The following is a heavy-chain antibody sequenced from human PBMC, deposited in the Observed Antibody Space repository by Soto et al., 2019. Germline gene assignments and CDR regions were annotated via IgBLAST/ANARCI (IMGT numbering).Heavy chain of an antibody. J-gene: IGHJ3*02. D-gene: IGHD3-16*01. CDR1: GASISSNNW. CDR3: ANLDMITFGGIIGPNDEFDI. V-gene: IGHV4-4*02. CDR2: IYHSGST. Sequence: SETLSLTCAVSGASISSNNWWSWVRQPPGKGLEWIGEIYHSGSTNYNPSLKSRVTISVDRSKNQFSLRLSSVTAADTAVYYFANLDMITFGGIIGPNDEFDIWGQGTMVT.